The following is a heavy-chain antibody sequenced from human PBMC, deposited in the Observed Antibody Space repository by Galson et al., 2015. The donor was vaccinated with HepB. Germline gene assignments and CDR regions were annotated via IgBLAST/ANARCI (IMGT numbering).Heavy chain of an antibody. V-gene: IGHV6-1*01. CDR1: GDSVSSSRAA. CDR3: VRGNIHFDY. J-gene: IGHJ4*02. CDR2: TYYRSKWYN. D-gene: IGHD2/OR15-2a*01. Sequence: CAISGDSVSSSRAAWNWIRQSPSRGLEWLGRTYYRSKWYNESAVSVKGRIIVNPDTSKNQVSLQLNSVTPEDTAVYYCVRGNIHFDYWGQGTLVTVSS.